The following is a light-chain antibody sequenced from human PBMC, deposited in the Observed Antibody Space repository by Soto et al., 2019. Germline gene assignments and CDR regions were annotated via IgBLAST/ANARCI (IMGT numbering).Light chain of an antibody. CDR3: AAWDDSLSGVV. Sequence: QSVLTQPPSASGTPGQRVTISCSGSSSNIGSNYVYWYQQLPGTVPQLLIYRNSERPSGVPDRFSGSKSGTSASLAISGLRSEDEAYYSCAAWDDSLSGVVFGGGTKLTVL. J-gene: IGLJ2*01. CDR1: SSNIGSNY. V-gene: IGLV1-47*01. CDR2: RNS.